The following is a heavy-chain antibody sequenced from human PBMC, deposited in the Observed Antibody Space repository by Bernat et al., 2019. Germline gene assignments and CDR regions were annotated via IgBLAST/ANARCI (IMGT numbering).Heavy chain of an antibody. CDR3: ARDYSGSGYYGDFDY. Sequence: QVQLQESGPGLVKPSQTLFLTCTVSGGSISSGGYYWSWIRQHPGKGLEWIGYIYYSGSTYYNPSLKSRVTISVDTSKNQFSLKLSSVTAADTAVYYCARDYSGSGYYGDFDYWGQGTLVTVSS. CDR2: IYYSGST. CDR1: GGSISSGGYY. D-gene: IGHD3-3*01. J-gene: IGHJ4*02. V-gene: IGHV4-31*03.